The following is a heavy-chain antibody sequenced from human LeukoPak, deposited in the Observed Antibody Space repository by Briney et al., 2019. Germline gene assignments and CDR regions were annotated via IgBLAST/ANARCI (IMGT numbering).Heavy chain of an antibody. CDR2: IYTSGST. Sequence: SETLSLTCTVSGGSISSYYWSWIRQPPGKGLEWIGHIYTSGSTNYNPSLKSRVTISVDTSENQFSLKLSSVTAADTAVYYCAGIAAAGVSVRFDPWVQGTVVTVSS. D-gene: IGHD6-13*01. CDR1: GGSISSYY. V-gene: IGHV4-4*08. CDR3: AGIAAAGVSVRFDP. J-gene: IGHJ5*02.